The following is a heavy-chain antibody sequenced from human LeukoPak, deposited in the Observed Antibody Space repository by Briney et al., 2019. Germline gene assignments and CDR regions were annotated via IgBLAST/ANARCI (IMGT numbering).Heavy chain of an antibody. CDR2: ISGSGGST. CDR1: GFTFSSYA. D-gene: IGHD2-8*01. J-gene: IGHJ4*02. Sequence: PGGSLRLSCAASGFTFSSYAMSWVRQAPGKGLEWVSAISGSGGSTYYADSVKGRSTISRDNSKNTLYLQMNSLRAEDTAVYYCAKDHIVLGNYFDYWGQGTLVTVSS. V-gene: IGHV3-23*01. CDR3: AKDHIVLGNYFDY.